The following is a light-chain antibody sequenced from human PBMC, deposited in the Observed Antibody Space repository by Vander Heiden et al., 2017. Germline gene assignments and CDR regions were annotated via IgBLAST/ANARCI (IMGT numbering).Light chain of an antibody. Sequence: SSELTQDPAVSVALGQTVRITCQGDSLRSYYASWYQKKPGQAPVLVIYGKNNRPSGIPDRFSGSSSGNTASLTITGAQAEDEAYYYCNSRDSSGNPHVVFGGGTKLTVL. J-gene: IGLJ2*01. V-gene: IGLV3-19*01. CDR2: GKN. CDR1: SLRSYY. CDR3: NSRDSSGNPHVV.